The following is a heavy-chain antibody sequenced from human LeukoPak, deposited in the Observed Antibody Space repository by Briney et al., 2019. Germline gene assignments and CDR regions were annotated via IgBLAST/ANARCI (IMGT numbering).Heavy chain of an antibody. CDR2: IYYSGST. Sequence: SETLSLTCTVSGGSISSSSYYWGWIRQPPGKGLEWIGSIYYSGSTYYNPSLKSRVTISVDTSKNQFSLKLSSVTAADTAVYYCARREYSEFDYWGQGTLVTVSS. D-gene: IGHD2/OR15-2a*01. J-gene: IGHJ4*02. V-gene: IGHV4-39*01. CDR3: ARREYSEFDY. CDR1: GGSISSSSYY.